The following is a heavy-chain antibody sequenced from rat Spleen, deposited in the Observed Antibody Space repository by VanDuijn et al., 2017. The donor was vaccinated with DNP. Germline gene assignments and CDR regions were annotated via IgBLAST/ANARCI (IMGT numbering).Heavy chain of an antibody. CDR3: ARFEGGYTLYFDY. V-gene: IGHV3-1*01. D-gene: IGHD1-3*01. J-gene: IGHJ2*01. Sequence: EVQLQESGPGLVKPSQSLSLTCSVTGYSITSNYWGWIRKFPGNKMEWIGHISYSGSTSYNPSLKSRISIIRDTSKNQFFLQLNSVNTEDTATYYCARFEGGYTLYFDYWGQGVMVTVSS. CDR2: ISYSGST. CDR1: GYSITSNY.